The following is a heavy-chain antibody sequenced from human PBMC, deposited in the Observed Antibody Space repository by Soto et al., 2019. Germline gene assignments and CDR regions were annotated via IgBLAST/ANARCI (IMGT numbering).Heavy chain of an antibody. CDR1: GFTFSSYA. CDR2: ISYDGSNK. Sequence: QVQLVESGGGVVQPGRSLRLSCAASGFTFSSYAMHWVRQAPGKGLEWVAVISYDGSNKYYADSVKGRFTISRDNSKNKLYRQMNSLRCEDTAVYYCARDNEGDYDILIYWGQGTLVNLSS. V-gene: IGHV3-30-3*01. J-gene: IGHJ4*02. D-gene: IGHD3-9*01. CDR3: ARDNEGDYDILIY.